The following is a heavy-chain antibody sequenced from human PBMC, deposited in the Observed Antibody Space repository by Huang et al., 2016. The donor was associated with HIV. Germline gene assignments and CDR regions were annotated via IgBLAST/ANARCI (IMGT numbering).Heavy chain of an antibody. V-gene: IGHV1-69*01. J-gene: IGHJ4*02. Sequence: QVQLVQSGAEVKKPGSSVKVSCKASGGTFSSYVISWVRQAPGQGLEGMGGIKPIFDKTNYAQKFQGRVTIIADEATRTAYMEMSSLRPEDTATYYCATGPRGSGSFNWGQGTLVIVSS. CDR3: ATGPRGSGSFN. D-gene: IGHD1-26*01. CDR2: IKPIFDKT. CDR1: GGTFSSYV.